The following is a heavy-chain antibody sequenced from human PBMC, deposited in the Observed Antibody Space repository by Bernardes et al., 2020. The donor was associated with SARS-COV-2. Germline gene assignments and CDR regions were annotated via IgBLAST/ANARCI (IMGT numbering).Heavy chain of an antibody. V-gene: IGHV3-21*01. CDR3: ARDFIAAAGRGVAFDI. Sequence: GSLRLSCAASGFTFSSYSMNWVRQAPGKGLEWVSSISSSSSYIYYADSVKGRFTISRDNAKNSLYLQMNSLRAEDTAVYYCARDFIAAAGRGVAFDIWGQGTMVTVSS. D-gene: IGHD6-13*01. CDR2: ISSSSSYI. J-gene: IGHJ3*02. CDR1: GFTFSSYS.